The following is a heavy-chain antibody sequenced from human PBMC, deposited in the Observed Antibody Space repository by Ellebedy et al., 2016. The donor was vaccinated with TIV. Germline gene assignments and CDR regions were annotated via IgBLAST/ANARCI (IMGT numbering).Heavy chain of an antibody. CDR2: INPANGDT. CDR1: GYTFATHA. V-gene: IGHV1-3*01. D-gene: IGHD6-13*01. CDR3: ARDRSSSWSSYFDS. J-gene: IGHJ4*02. Sequence: ASVKVSCKASGYTFATHALYWLRQAPGQRLEWMGWINPANGDTRYSQRFLGRVSITRDTSTNTVFMDLSGLQSEDTALYYCARDRSSSWSSYFDSWGQGTLVIVSS.